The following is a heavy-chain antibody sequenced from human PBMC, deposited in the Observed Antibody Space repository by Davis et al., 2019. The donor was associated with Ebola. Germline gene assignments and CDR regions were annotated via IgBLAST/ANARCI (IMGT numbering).Heavy chain of an antibody. V-gene: IGHV4-4*02. J-gene: IGHJ6*04. CDR2: IYHSGST. D-gene: IGHD2-2*01. CDR3: ARGGYCSSTSCYLGPYYYGMDV. Sequence: SETLSLTCAVSGGSISSSNWWRWVRQPPGKGLEWIGEIYHSGSTNYNPSLKSRVTISVDKSKNQFSLKLSSVTAADTAVYYCARGGYCSSTSCYLGPYYYGMDVWGKGTTVTVSS. CDR1: GGSISSSNW.